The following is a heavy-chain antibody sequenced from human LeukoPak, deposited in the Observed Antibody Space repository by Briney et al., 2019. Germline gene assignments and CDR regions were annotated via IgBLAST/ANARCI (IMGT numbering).Heavy chain of an antibody. Sequence: GGALRLSCAASGFTFSSYWMHWVRQAPGKGLVWVSRINTDGSSTRYADSVKGRFTISRDNAKNTLYLQINSLRAEDTAVYYCARDDSRGFAYWGQGTLVTVSS. CDR3: ARDDSRGFAY. J-gene: IGHJ4*02. CDR2: INTDGSST. D-gene: IGHD2-21*01. V-gene: IGHV3-74*01. CDR1: GFTFSSYW.